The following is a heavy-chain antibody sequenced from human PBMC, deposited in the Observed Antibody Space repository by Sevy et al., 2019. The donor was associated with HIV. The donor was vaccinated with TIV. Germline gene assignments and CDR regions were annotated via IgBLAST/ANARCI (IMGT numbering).Heavy chain of an antibody. Sequence: GGSLRLSCAASGFNFDDYGMSWVRQAPGKGLEWVSGINWNGDSTSYADSVKDRFTISRDNAKNSLYLQMNSLRAEDTALYYCARVGTYYDSSHYAYYFDYWGQGTLVTVSS. CDR2: INWNGDST. D-gene: IGHD3-22*01. V-gene: IGHV3-20*04. CDR1: GFNFDDYG. J-gene: IGHJ4*02. CDR3: ARVGTYYDSSHYAYYFDY.